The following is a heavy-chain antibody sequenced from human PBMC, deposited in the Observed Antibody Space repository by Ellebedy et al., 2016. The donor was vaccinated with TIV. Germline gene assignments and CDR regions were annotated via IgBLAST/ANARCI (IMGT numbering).Heavy chain of an antibody. J-gene: IGHJ4*02. CDR3: ARHPNRRANWGLDN. CDR2: IYDTGST. CDR1: GGSISSSSYY. D-gene: IGHD7-27*01. V-gene: IGHV4-61*05. Sequence: SETLSLTCTVSGGSISSSSYYWGWIRQPPGKGLEWIGYIYDTGSTEYNPSLTSRVTISIDTSKNQFSLKLTSVTAADTAVYYCARHPNRRANWGLDNWGQGTLVTVSS.